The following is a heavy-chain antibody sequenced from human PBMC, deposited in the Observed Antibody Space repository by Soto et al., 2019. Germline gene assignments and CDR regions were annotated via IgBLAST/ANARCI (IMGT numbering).Heavy chain of an antibody. CDR2: ISSSGSTI. CDR3: AKTRGSYGPDHWYFDL. J-gene: IGHJ2*01. D-gene: IGHD5-18*01. V-gene: IGHV3-11*01. CDR1: GFTFSDYY. Sequence: QVPLVESGGGLVKPGGSLRLSCAASGFTFSDYYMSWIRQAPGKGLEWVSYISSSGSTIYYADSVKGRFTISRDNAKNSLYLQMTSLRAEDTAVYYCAKTRGSYGPDHWYFDLWGRGTLVTVSS.